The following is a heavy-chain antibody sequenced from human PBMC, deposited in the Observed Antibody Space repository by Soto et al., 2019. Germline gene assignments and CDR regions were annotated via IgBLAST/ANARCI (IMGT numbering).Heavy chain of an antibody. D-gene: IGHD3-3*01. CDR2: ISYDGSNK. V-gene: IGHV3-30*18. J-gene: IGHJ6*02. CDR3: AKSTTIFGVVIIRDGMDV. CDR1: GFTFSSYG. Sequence: GGSLRLSCAACGFTFSSYGMHWVRQAPGKGLEWVAVISYDGSNKYYADSVKGRFTISRDNSKNTLYLQMNSLRAEDTAVYYCAKSTTIFGVVIIRDGMDVRGQGTTVTVSS.